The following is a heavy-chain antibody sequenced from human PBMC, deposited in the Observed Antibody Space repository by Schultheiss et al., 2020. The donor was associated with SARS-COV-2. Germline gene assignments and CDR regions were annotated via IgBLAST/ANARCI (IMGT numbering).Heavy chain of an antibody. V-gene: IGHV3-23*01. Sequence: GGSLRLSCAASGFTFSSYAMHWVRQAPGKGLEWVSAISGSGGSTYYADSVKGRFTISRDNAKNSLYLQMNSLRAEDTAVYYCARVSTVTTSVWGQGTLVTVSS. CDR2: ISGSGGST. D-gene: IGHD4-17*01. CDR3: ARVSTVTTSV. CDR1: GFTFSSYA. J-gene: IGHJ4*02.